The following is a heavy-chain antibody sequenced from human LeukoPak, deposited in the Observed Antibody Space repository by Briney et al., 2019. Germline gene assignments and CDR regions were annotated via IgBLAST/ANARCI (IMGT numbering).Heavy chain of an antibody. CDR2: ISGSGGST. Sequence: GGSLRLSCAASGFTFSSYAMSWVRQAPGKGLEWVSAISGSGGSTYYADSVKGRFTTSRDNSKNTLYLQMNSLRAEDTAVYYCAKESYYDFWSGYPLDYWGQGTLVTVSS. D-gene: IGHD3-3*01. J-gene: IGHJ4*02. CDR3: AKESYYDFWSGYPLDY. CDR1: GFTFSSYA. V-gene: IGHV3-23*01.